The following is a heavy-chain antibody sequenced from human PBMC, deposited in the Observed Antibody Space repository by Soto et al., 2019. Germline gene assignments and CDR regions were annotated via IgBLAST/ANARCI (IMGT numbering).Heavy chain of an antibody. Sequence: QVQLVQSGAEVKKPGASVKVSCKASGYTFTSYDINWVRQATGQGLEWMGWMNPNSGNTGYAQKFQGRVTITRNTSISTAYMELSSLRSEDTAVYYCAREHYDYIWGSYRHDFDYWGQGTLVTVSS. CDR3: AREHYDYIWGSYRHDFDY. V-gene: IGHV1-8*01. CDR1: GYTFTSYD. J-gene: IGHJ4*02. CDR2: MNPNSGNT. D-gene: IGHD3-16*02.